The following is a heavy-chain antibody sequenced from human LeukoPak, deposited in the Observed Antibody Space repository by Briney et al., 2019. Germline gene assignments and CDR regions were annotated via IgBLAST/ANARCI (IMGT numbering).Heavy chain of an antibody. V-gene: IGHV3-21*01. J-gene: IGHJ5*02. Sequence: PGGSLRLSCAASGFTFSSYSMNWVRQAPGKGLEWVSSISSSSSYIYYADSVKGRFTISRDNAKNSLYLQMDSLRAEDTAVYYCARDGILTGYSDFNWFDPWGQGTLVTVSS. CDR3: ARDGILTGYSDFNWFDP. CDR2: ISSSSSYI. D-gene: IGHD3-9*01. CDR1: GFTFSSYS.